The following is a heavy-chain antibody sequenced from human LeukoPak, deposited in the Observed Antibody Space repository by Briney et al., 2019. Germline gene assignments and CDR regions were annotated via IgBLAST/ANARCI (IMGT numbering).Heavy chain of an antibody. V-gene: IGHV3-33*08. Sequence: PGGSLRLSCAASGFDFSSSWMSWVRQAPGKGLEWVAVIWYDGSNKYYADSVKGRFTISRDNSKNTLYLQVNSLRAEDTAVYYCARGDGYNTFDYWGQGTLVTVSS. CDR3: ARGDGYNTFDY. CDR2: IWYDGSNK. CDR1: GFDFSSSW. J-gene: IGHJ4*02. D-gene: IGHD5-24*01.